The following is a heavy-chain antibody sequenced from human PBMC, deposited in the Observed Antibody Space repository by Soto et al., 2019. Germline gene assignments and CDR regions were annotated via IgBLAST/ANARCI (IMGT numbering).Heavy chain of an antibody. CDR3: TTEGFDRLGAQTYYYYGMDV. Sequence: PGGSLRLSCAASGFTFSNAWMNWVRQAPGKGLEWVGRIKSKTDGRTTDYAAPVKGRFTISRDDSKNTLYLQMNSLKTEDTAVYYCTTEGFDRLGAQTYYYYGMDVWGQGTTVTVSS. D-gene: IGHD3-10*01. CDR2: IKSKTDGRTT. J-gene: IGHJ6*02. CDR1: GFTFSNAW. V-gene: IGHV3-15*07.